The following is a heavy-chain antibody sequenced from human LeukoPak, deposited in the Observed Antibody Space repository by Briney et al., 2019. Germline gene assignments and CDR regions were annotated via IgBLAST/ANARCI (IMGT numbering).Heavy chain of an antibody. D-gene: IGHD2-2*01. CDR2: IKQDGSEM. Sequence: GGSLRLSCAASGFTFSSYWMIWVRQAPGKGLEWVANIKQDGSEMYYVDSVKGRFTISRDNAKNSLFLQMNSLRAEDTAVYFCARLGVVPENIDSWGQGTLITVSS. V-gene: IGHV3-7*01. CDR3: ARLGVVPENIDS. J-gene: IGHJ4*02. CDR1: GFTFSSYW.